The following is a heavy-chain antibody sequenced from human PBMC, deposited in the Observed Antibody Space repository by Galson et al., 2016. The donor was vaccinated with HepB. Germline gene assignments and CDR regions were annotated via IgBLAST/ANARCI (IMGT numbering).Heavy chain of an antibody. CDR2: ISGRGGST. J-gene: IGHJ6*02. CDR1: GFSFSNYA. V-gene: IGHV3-23*01. Sequence: SLRLSCAVSGFSFSNYAMTWVRQAPGKGLEWVSGISGRGGSTYYADSVKGRFTISRDNSKKMLYLQMNSLRAEDTAVYYCARAWEAWIKLRSGDYYYYARDVWGQGTTVTVSS. CDR3: ARAWEAWIKLRSGDYYYYARDV. D-gene: IGHD5-18*01.